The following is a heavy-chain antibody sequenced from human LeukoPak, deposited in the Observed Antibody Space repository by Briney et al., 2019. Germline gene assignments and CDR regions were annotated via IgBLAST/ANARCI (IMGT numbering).Heavy chain of an antibody. Sequence: GGSLRLSCAASGFTFGNSWVHWVRQAPGKGLVWVSLINADGSTATYADPVKGRFTICRDNARNTLSLQMNSLTIEDTAVYYCVVVVEPPDSDGFDVWGQGTMITVSS. V-gene: IGHV3-74*01. D-gene: IGHD1-14*01. CDR2: INADGSTA. CDR3: VVVVEPPDSDGFDV. CDR1: GFTFGNSW. J-gene: IGHJ3*01.